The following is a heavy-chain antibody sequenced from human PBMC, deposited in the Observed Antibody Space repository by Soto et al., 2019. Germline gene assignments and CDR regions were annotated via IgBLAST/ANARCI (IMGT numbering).Heavy chain of an antibody. J-gene: IGHJ1*01. Sequence: SERLSLTCALAGGSISSGGYSWNWIRQPPGKGLEWIGYIYHSGSTYYNPSLKSRVTISVDRSKNQFSLKLSSLTAWDPTVDYCPRGSGVSGWYLRAEEYFKHWGQGTLVNVSS. D-gene: IGHD6-13*01. CDR3: PRGSGVSGWYLRAEEYFKH. CDR2: IYHSGST. V-gene: IGHV4-30-2*01. CDR1: GGSISSGGYS.